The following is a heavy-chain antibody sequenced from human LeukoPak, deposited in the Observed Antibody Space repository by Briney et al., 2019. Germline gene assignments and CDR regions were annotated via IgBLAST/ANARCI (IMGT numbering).Heavy chain of an antibody. CDR3: ARVEYYDSSGYTFDY. Sequence: SETLSLTCTVSGGSISSYYWSWIRQPPGKGLEWIGEINHSGSTNYNPSLKSRVTISVDTSKNQFSLKLSSVTAADTAVYYCARVEYYDSSGYTFDYWGQGTLVTVSS. D-gene: IGHD3-22*01. CDR2: INHSGST. CDR1: GGSISSYY. J-gene: IGHJ4*02. V-gene: IGHV4-34*01.